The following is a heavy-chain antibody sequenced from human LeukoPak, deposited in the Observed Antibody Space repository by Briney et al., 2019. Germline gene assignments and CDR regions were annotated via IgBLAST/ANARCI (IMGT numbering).Heavy chain of an antibody. V-gene: IGHV3-48*04. CDR2: ISAGSSTI. J-gene: IGHJ4*02. Sequence: GGSLRLSCAASGFSFRSYSMNWVRQAPGKGLEWVSYISAGSSTIYYADSVKGRFTISRDNAKNSLYLQMNSLRAEDTAIYYCTRVGYIDEGIDYWGQGTLVTVSS. D-gene: IGHD5-24*01. CDR3: TRVGYIDEGIDY. CDR1: GFSFRSYS.